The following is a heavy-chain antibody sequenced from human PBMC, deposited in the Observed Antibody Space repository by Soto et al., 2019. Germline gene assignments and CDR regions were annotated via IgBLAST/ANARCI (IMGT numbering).Heavy chain of an antibody. V-gene: IGHV1-69*13. J-gene: IGHJ4*02. CDR2: IIPIFGTA. Sequence: ASVKVSCKASGGTFSSYAISWVRQAPGQGLEWMGGIIPIFGTANYAQKFQGRVTITADESTSTAYMELSSLRSEDTAVYYCAATEDYRYGPGWSFDYWGQGTLVTVSS. CDR1: GGTFSSYA. D-gene: IGHD5-18*01. CDR3: AATEDYRYGPGWSFDY.